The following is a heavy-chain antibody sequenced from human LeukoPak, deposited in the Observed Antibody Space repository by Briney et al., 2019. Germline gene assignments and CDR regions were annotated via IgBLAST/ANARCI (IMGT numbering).Heavy chain of an antibody. CDR1: GYTFTSYY. Sequence: ASVKVSCKASGYTFTSYYMHWVRQAPGQGLEWMGIINPSGGSTSYAQKFQGGVTMTRDTSTSTVYMELSSLTSEDTAVYYCARERPTIAARSSNWFDPWGQGTLVTVSS. CDR2: INPSGGST. CDR3: ARERPTIAARSSNWFDP. J-gene: IGHJ5*02. V-gene: IGHV1-46*01. D-gene: IGHD6-6*01.